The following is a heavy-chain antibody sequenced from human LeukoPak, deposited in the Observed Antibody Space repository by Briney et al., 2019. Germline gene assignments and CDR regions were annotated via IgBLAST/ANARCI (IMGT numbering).Heavy chain of an antibody. CDR3: ARDIGLPENWFDP. Sequence: ASVKVSCKASGYTFTGYYMHWVRQAPGQGLEWMGWINPNSGGTNYAQKFQGRVTMTRDTSISTAYMELSRLRSDDTAVYYCARDIGLPENWFDPWGQGTVATVSS. CDR1: GYTFTGYY. CDR2: INPNSGGT. V-gene: IGHV1-2*02. J-gene: IGHJ5*02. D-gene: IGHD5-12*01.